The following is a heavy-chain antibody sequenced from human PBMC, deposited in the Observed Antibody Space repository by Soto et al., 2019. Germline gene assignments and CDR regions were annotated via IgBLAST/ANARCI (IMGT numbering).Heavy chain of an antibody. D-gene: IGHD6-19*01. V-gene: IGHV1-3*01. CDR1: GYTFTSYA. J-gene: IGHJ4*02. CDR2: INAGNGNT. CDR3: ASVLIGWYWRDN. Sequence: ASVKVSCKASGYTFTSYAMHWVRQAPGQRLEWMGWINAGNGNTKYSQKFQGRVTITRDTSASTAYMELSSLGSEDTAVYYCASVLIGWYWRDNWGQGTMGTVSS.